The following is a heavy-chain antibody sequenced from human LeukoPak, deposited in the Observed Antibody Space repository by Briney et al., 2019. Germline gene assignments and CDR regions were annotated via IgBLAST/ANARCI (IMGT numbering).Heavy chain of an antibody. J-gene: IGHJ4*02. CDR1: GFTFSSYA. CDR3: ARESTVAGTIFDF. Sequence: GGSLRLSCGASGFTFSSYAMSWVRQAPGKGLEWVANIKEDGSKIYYVDSVRGRFTISRDNAKNSLYLQMNSLRAEDTAVYYCARESTVAGTIFDFWGQGTLVTVSS. D-gene: IGHD6-19*01. CDR2: IKEDGSKI. V-gene: IGHV3-7*04.